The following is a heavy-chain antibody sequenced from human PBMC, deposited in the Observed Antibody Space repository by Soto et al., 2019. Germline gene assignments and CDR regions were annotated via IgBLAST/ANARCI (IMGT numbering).Heavy chain of an antibody. CDR3: AKSGSGSYYNALDY. V-gene: IGHV3-23*01. J-gene: IGHJ4*02. Sequence: GGSLRLSCAASGFTFSSYAMSWVRQAPGKGLEWVSAISGSGGSTYYADSVKGRFTISRDNSKNTLYLQMNSLRAEDTAVYYCAKSGSGSYYNALDYWGQGTLVNVSS. CDR1: GFTFSSYA. CDR2: ISGSGGST. D-gene: IGHD1-26*01.